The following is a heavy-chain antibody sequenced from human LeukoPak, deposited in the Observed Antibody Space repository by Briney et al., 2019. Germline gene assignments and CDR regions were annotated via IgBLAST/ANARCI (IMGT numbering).Heavy chain of an antibody. D-gene: IGHD6-19*01. V-gene: IGHV3-23*01. CDR3: AKDPNSSGWYLNWFDP. CDR2: ISGSGGST. CDR1: GFTFSSYA. Sequence: GGSLRLSCAASGFTFSSYAMSRVRQAPGKGLEWVSAISGSGGSTYYADSVKGRFTISRDNSKNTLYLQMNSLRAEDTAVYYCAKDPNSSGWYLNWFDPWGQGTLVTVSS. J-gene: IGHJ5*02.